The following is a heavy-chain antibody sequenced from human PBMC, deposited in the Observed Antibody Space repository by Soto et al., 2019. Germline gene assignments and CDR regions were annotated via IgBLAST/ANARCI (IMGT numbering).Heavy chain of an antibody. D-gene: IGHD4-17*01. Sequence: QVQLVQSGAEVKKPGASVKVSCKASGYTFTSYGISWVRQAPGQGLEWMGWISAYNGNTNYAQKLQGRVTMTTDTSKSTAYMELRSLRSDDTAVYYCARDRATVNDYYYYGMDVWGQGTTVTVSS. CDR1: GYTFTSYG. V-gene: IGHV1-18*04. J-gene: IGHJ6*02. CDR3: ARDRATVNDYYYYGMDV. CDR2: ISAYNGNT.